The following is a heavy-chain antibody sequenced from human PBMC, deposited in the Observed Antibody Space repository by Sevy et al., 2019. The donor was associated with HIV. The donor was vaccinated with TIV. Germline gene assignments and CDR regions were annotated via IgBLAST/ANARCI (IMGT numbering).Heavy chain of an antibody. CDR1: GFTFSSYG. J-gene: IGHJ6*02. CDR2: IGSSSSTM. CDR3: ARAWSGPYGMDV. Sequence: GGSLRLSCAAPGFTFSSYGMNWVRQAPGKGLERVSYIGSSSSTMYYAASVKGRFTISRDNAKSSLYLQMNSLRDEDTAVYYCARAWSGPYGMDVWRQGTTVTVSS. D-gene: IGHD3-3*01. V-gene: IGHV3-48*02.